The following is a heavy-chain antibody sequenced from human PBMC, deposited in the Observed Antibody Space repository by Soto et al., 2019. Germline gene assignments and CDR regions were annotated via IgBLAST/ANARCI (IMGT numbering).Heavy chain of an antibody. Sequence: PSETLSLTCTVSSCCINSSSYYWGWIRQPPRKGLEWIGYIYYSGSTYYNPSLKSRVTISVDTSKNQFSLKLSSVTAADTAVYYCARDNGYSYGYTLDHWG. CDR1: SCCINSSSYY. CDR2: IYYSGST. V-gene: IGHV4-61*01. J-gene: IGHJ4*01. D-gene: IGHD5-18*01. CDR3: ARDNGYSYGYTLDH.